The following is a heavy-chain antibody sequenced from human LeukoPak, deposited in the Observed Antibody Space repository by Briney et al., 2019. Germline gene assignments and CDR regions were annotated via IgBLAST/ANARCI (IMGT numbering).Heavy chain of an antibody. V-gene: IGHV3-48*03. CDR3: ARVEAVTTAGGAVDY. CDR1: GFTFSSYE. D-gene: IGHD4-17*01. J-gene: IGHJ4*02. Sequence: GGSLRLSCAASGFTFSSYEMNWVRQAPGKGLERVSYISSSGSTIYYADSVKGRFTISRDNAKNSLYLQMNSLRAEDTAVYYCARVEAVTTAGGAVDYWGQGTLVTVSS. CDR2: ISSSGSTI.